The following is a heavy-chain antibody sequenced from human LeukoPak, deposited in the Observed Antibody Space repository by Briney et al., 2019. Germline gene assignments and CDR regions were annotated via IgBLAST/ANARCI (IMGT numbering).Heavy chain of an antibody. V-gene: IGHV1-69*04. CDR1: GGTFSSYA. D-gene: IGHD3-10*01. CDR3: ARAMMVRGFPLDY. J-gene: IGHJ4*02. CDR2: IIPILGIA. Sequence: ASVKVSCKASGGTFSSYAISWVRQAPGQGLEWMGRIIPILGIANYAQKFQGRDTITADKSTSTAYMELSSLRSEDTAVYYCARAMMVRGFPLDYWGQGTLVTVSS.